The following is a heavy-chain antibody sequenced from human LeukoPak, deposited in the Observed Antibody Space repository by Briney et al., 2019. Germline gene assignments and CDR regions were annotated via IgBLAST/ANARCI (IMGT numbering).Heavy chain of an antibody. J-gene: IGHJ6*03. V-gene: IGHV3-30*02. D-gene: IGHD1-1*01. CDR1: GFTLSSYG. CDR2: IRYDGSNK. CDR3: AKDPTTYYYYYMDV. Sequence: GGSLRLSCAASGFTLSSYGMHWVRQAPGKGLEWVAFIRYDGSNKYYADSVKGRFTISRDNSKNTLYLQMNSLRAEDTAVYYCAKDPTTYYYYYMDVWGKGTTVTVSS.